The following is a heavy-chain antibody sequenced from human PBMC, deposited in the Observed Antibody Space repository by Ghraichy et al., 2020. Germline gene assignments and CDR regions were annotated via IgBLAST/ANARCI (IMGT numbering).Heavy chain of an antibody. J-gene: IGHJ4*02. CDR1: GYTLTELS. D-gene: IGHD3-9*01. CDR2: FDPEDGET. Sequence: ASVKVSCKVSGYTLTELSMHWVRQAPGKGLEWMGGFDPEDGETIYAQKFQGRVTMTEDTSTDTAYMELSSLRSEDTAVYYCATGPLLRYFDWLLGGFDYWGQGTLVTVSS. V-gene: IGHV1-24*01. CDR3: ATGPLLRYFDWLLGGFDY.